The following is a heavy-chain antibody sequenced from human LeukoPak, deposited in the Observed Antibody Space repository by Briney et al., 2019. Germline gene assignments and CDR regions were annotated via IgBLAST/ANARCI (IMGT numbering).Heavy chain of an antibody. V-gene: IGHV3-74*01. CDR1: GFTFSGYW. CDR3: ARDQRVGATPFYYYGMDV. D-gene: IGHD1-26*01. Sequence: GGSLRLSCAASGFTFSGYWIHWVRQAPGKGLVWVSRINSDGSSTSYADSVKGRFTISRDNAKKTLYLQMNSLRAEDTAVYYCARDQRVGATPFYYYGMDVRGQGTTVAVSS. CDR2: INSDGSST. J-gene: IGHJ6*02.